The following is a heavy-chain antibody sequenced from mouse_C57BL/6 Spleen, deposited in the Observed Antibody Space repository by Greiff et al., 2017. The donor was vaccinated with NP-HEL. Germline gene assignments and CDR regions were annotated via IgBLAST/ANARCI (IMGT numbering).Heavy chain of an antibody. CDR2: IWGGGST. CDR1: GFSLTSYG. J-gene: IGHJ3*01. CDR3: AKHAVTTGGFAY. Sequence: QVQLKESGPGLVAPSQSLSITCTVSGFSLTSYGVDWVRQPPGKGLEWLGVIWGGGSTNYNSALMSRLSISKDNSKSQVFLKMNSLQTDDTAMDYCAKHAVTTGGFAYWGQGTLVTVSA. D-gene: IGHD1-1*01. V-gene: IGHV2-9*01.